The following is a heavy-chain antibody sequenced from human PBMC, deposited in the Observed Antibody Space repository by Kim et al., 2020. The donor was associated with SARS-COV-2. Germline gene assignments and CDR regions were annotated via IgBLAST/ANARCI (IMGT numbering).Heavy chain of an antibody. CDR2: IGGSTRGT. Sequence: GGSLRLSCAASGLTFSRHDVSWVRQAPGKGLEWVATIGGSTRGTNYADSVKGRFTISGDNSRNRRYLQLNSLRGEDTAINYCYSYGAWGQGTQVTVSS. CDR3: YSYGA. D-gene: IGHD3-16*01. CDR1: GLTFSRHD. V-gene: IGHV3-23*01. J-gene: IGHJ4*02.